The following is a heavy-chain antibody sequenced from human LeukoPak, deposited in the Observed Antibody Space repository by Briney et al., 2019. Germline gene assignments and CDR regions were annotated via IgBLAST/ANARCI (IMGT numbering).Heavy chain of an antibody. CDR3: AKDREFVLMVYTFDY. V-gene: IGHV3-30*18. CDR2: ISYDGSNK. D-gene: IGHD2-8*01. Sequence: PGRSLRLSCAASGFTFSSYGMHWVRQAPGKGLEWVAVISYDGSNKYYADSVKGRFTISRDNSKNTLYLQMNSLRAEDTAVYYCAKDREFVLMVYTFDYWGQGTLVTVSS. CDR1: GFTFSSYG. J-gene: IGHJ4*02.